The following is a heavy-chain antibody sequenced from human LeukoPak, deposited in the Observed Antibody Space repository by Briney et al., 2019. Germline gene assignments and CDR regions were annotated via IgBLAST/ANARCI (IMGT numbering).Heavy chain of an antibody. CDR2: ISYSGNT. D-gene: IGHD6-6*01. V-gene: IGHV4-59*01. CDR1: GGSISTYY. Sequence: PSETLSLTCIVSGGSISTYYWNWIRQPPGKGLEWIGYISYSGNTNYNPSLKSRVTISVDTSKNQFSLKLSSVTAADTAVYYCARGRTYRSSSWFDPWGQGTLVTVSS. J-gene: IGHJ5*02. CDR3: ARGRTYRSSSWFDP.